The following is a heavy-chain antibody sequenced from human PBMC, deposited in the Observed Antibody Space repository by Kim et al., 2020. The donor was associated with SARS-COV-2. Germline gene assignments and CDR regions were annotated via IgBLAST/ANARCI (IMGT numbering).Heavy chain of an antibody. Sequence: GGSLRLSCAASGFTFSSYEMNWVRQAPGKGLEWVSYISSSGSTIYYADSVKGRFTISRDNAKNSLYLQMNSLRVDDTAVYYCARDRPGLFVSPLLDYWGQGTLVTGPS. CDR1: GFTFSSYE. J-gene: IGHJ4*02. CDR2: ISSSGSTI. D-gene: IGHD2-21*01. CDR3: ARDRPGLFVSPLLDY. V-gene: IGHV3-48*03.